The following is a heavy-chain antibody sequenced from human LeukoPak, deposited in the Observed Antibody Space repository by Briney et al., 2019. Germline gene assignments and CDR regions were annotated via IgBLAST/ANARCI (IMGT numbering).Heavy chain of an antibody. V-gene: IGHV1-18*01. D-gene: IGHD2-2*01. Sequence: ASVKVSCKASGYTFTSYGISWVRQAPGQGLEWMGWISAYNGNTNYAQKLQDRVTMTTDTSTSTAYMELRSLRSDDTAVYYCARVVPAAIVMDVWGKGTTVTVSS. CDR2: ISAYNGNT. J-gene: IGHJ6*03. CDR3: ARVVPAAIVMDV. CDR1: GYTFTSYG.